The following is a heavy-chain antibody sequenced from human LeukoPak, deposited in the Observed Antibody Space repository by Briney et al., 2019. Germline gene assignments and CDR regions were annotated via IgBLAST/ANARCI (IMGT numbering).Heavy chain of an antibody. V-gene: IGHV3-23*01. CDR2: ISSTGGTT. CDR3: AKPSGWYALFDY. CDR1: GFSFSSYG. J-gene: IGHJ4*02. Sequence: GGSLRLSCAASGFSFSSYGMSWVRQAPGKGLEWVSAISSTGGTTYYADSVKGRFTISRDNSKNTLYLQMNSLRAEDTAVYYCAKPSGWYALFDYWGQGTLVTVSS. D-gene: IGHD6-19*01.